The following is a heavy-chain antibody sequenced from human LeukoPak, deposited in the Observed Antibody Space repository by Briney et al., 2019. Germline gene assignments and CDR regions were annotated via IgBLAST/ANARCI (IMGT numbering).Heavy chain of an antibody. Sequence: SETLSLTCTVSGYSISSGYYWGWIRQPPGKGLEWIGSIYHSGSTYYNPSLKSRVTISVDTSKNQFSLKLSSVTAADTAVYYCARVFDFWSGSFDYWGQGTLVTVSS. D-gene: IGHD3-3*01. J-gene: IGHJ4*02. CDR2: IYHSGST. CDR3: ARVFDFWSGSFDY. V-gene: IGHV4-38-2*02. CDR1: GYSISSGYY.